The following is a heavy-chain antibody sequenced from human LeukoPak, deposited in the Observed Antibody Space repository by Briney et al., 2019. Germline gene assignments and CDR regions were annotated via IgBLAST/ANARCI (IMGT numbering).Heavy chain of an antibody. CDR3: ARTESYGDYVFEAFDI. V-gene: IGHV1-2*02. J-gene: IGHJ3*02. CDR1: GYTLTELS. Sequence: GASVKVSCKVSGYTLTELSMHWVRQAPGQGLEWMGWINPNSGGTNYAQKFQGRVTMTRDTSISTAYMELSRLRSDDTAVYYCARTESYGDYVFEAFDIWGQGTMVTVSS. D-gene: IGHD4-17*01. CDR2: INPNSGGT.